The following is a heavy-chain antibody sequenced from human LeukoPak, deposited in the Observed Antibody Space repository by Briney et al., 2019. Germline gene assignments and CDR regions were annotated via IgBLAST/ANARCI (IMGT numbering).Heavy chain of an antibody. CDR1: GGSISSSSYY. Sequence: SETLSLTCTVSGGSISSSSYYWGWIRQPPGKGLEWIGSIYYSGSTYYNPSLKSRVTISVDTSKNQFSLKLSSVTAADTAVYYCATPKTKQWLAQGGFDYWDQGTLVTVSS. D-gene: IGHD6-19*01. CDR3: ATPKTKQWLAQGGFDY. V-gene: IGHV4-39*01. CDR2: IYYSGST. J-gene: IGHJ4*02.